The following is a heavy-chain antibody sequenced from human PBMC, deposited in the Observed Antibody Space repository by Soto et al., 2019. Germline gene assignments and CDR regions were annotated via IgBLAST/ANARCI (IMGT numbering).Heavy chain of an antibody. CDR1: GGSISSGGYY. D-gene: IGHD3-10*01. V-gene: IGHV4-31*03. CDR2: IYYSGST. J-gene: IGHJ6*02. Sequence: PSETLSLTCTVSGGSISSGGYYWSWIRQHPGKGLEWIGYIYYSGSTYYNPSLKSRVTISVDTSKNQFSLKLSSVTAADTAVYYCARGFGESRYYYGMDVWGQGTTVTVSS. CDR3: ARGFGESRYYYGMDV.